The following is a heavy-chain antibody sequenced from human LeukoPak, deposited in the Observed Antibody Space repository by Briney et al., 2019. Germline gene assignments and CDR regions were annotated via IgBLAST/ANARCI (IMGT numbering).Heavy chain of an antibody. J-gene: IGHJ6*02. CDR2: IYPGDSDT. V-gene: IGHV5-51*01. D-gene: IGHD2-21*02. CDR1: GYSFTSFW. Sequence: GESLKISCKGSGYSFTSFWIGWVRQVPGKGLEWMGIIYPGDSDTRYSPSFQGQVTISADKSISTAYLQWSSLKASDTAMYYCARRVVTRTPPDGMDVWGQGTTVTVSS. CDR3: ARRVVTRTPPDGMDV.